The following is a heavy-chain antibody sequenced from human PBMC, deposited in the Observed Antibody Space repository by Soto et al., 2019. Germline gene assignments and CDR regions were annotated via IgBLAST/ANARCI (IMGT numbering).Heavy chain of an antibody. D-gene: IGHD2-2*02. J-gene: IGHJ5*02. Sequence: SETLSLTSTVSGCSISSYYWSWIRQPPGKGLEWIGYIYYSGSTNYNPSLKSRVTISVDTSKNQFSLKLSSVTAADTAVYYCARDGYTNDLYYWFDPWGLGTLVTVSS. CDR1: GCSISSYY. V-gene: IGHV4-59*12. CDR3: ARDGYTNDLYYWFDP. CDR2: IYYSGST.